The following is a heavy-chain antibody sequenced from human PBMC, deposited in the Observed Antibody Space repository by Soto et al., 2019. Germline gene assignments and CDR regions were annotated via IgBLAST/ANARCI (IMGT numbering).Heavy chain of an antibody. J-gene: IGHJ4*02. CDR2: IIPAFGTA. CDR1: GGTFNSYL. Sequence: VKVSCKTSGGTFNSYLIDWVRQAPGQGLEWMGGIIPAFGTAKYAQKFQGRVTITADKSTTTAYMELRTLTSEDTAVYYCARGLDQPPVGLYFDTWGQGTLVTVSS. CDR3: ARGLDQPPVGLYFDT. V-gene: IGHV1-69*06. D-gene: IGHD2-2*01.